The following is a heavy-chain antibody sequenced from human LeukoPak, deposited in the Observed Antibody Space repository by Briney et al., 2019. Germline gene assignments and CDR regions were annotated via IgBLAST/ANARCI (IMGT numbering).Heavy chain of an antibody. J-gene: IGHJ4*02. CDR1: GFIFSNYW. CDR3: ARVSASSEVPLHC. Sequence: GGSLRLSCAASGFIFSNYWMHWVRQAPGKGLLWVSCISPDDITHYADFVKGRFTVSRDSAKNTVYLEMNSLTDEDTAVYYCARVSASSEVPLHCWGQGTLVTVSS. V-gene: IGHV3-74*01. CDR2: ISPDDIT.